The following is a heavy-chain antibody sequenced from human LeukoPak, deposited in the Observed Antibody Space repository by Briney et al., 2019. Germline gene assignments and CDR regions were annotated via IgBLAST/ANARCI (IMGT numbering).Heavy chain of an antibody. CDR2: VYYGGST. D-gene: IGHD1-1*01. CDR1: GGSISSSSYY. CDR3: AGPGKTELERPFDP. V-gene: IGHV4-39*01. Sequence: PSETLSLTCTVSGGSISSSSYYWGWIRQPPGKGLEWIGSVYYGGSTYCNPSLKSRVTISVDTSKNQFSLKLNSVTAADTAVYYCAGPGKTELERPFDPWGQGTLVTVSS. J-gene: IGHJ5*02.